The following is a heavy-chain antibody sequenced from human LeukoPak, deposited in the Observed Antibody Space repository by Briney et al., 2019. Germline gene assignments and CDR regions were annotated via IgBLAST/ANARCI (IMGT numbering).Heavy chain of an antibody. CDR2: INHSGST. CDR1: GGSFSGYY. J-gene: IGHJ5*02. Sequence: SETLSLTCAVYGGSFSGYYWSWIRQPPGKGLEWIGEINHSGSTNYNPSLKSRVTISADTSKNQFSLKLSSVTAADTAVFYCARATRDLGYNSSWYVASFWFDPWGQGTLVTVSS. V-gene: IGHV4-34*01. CDR3: ARATRDLGYNSSWYVASFWFDP. D-gene: IGHD6-13*01.